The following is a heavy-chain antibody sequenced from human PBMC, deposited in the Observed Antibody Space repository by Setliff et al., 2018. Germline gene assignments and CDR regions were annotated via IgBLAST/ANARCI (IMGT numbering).Heavy chain of an antibody. CDR2: IYYSGST. Sequence: ASETLSLTCTVSGGSISSSSYYWGWIRQPPGKGLEWIGSIYYSGSTYYNPSLKSRVTISVDTSKNQFSLKLSSVTAADTAVYYCARERMYYNFWSGYSDYWGQGTLVTV. CDR1: GGSISSSSYY. V-gene: IGHV4-39*07. D-gene: IGHD3-3*01. J-gene: IGHJ4*02. CDR3: ARERMYYNFWSGYSDY.